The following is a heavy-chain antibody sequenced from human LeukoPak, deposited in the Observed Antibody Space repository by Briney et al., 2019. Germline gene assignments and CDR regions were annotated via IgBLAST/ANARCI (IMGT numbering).Heavy chain of an antibody. D-gene: IGHD6-19*01. V-gene: IGHV4-34*01. J-gene: IGHJ2*01. CDR3: ARQYRRWLVQYFDL. CDR2: ISHSGST. Sequence: SETLSLTCAVYGGSFSGYYWSWIRQPPGKGLEWIGEISHSGSTNYNPSLKSRVTISVDTSKNQFSLKLSFVTAADTAVYYCARQYRRWLVQYFDLWGRGTLVTVSS. CDR1: GGSFSGYY.